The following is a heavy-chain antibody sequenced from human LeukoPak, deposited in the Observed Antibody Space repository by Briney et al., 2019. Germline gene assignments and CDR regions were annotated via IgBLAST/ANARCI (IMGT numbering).Heavy chain of an antibody. D-gene: IGHD4-23*01. V-gene: IGHV3-21*01. CDR2: ISSSSSSI. Sequence: GGSLRLSCAASGFTFSTYSMNWVRQAPGKGLEWVSSISSSSSSIYYADSVKGRFTISRDNAKNSLYLQMNSLRAEDTAVYYCARELVTSSYWGQGTLVTVSS. CDR1: GFTFSTYS. J-gene: IGHJ4*02. CDR3: ARELVTSSY.